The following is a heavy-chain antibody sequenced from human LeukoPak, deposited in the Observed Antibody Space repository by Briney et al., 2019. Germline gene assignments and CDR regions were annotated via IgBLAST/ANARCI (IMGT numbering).Heavy chain of an antibody. CDR2: IYHSGNT. Sequence: SETLSLTCAVYGGSFSGYYWGWIRQPPGKGLEWIGSIYHSGNTYYNPSLKSRVTISVDTSKNQFSLKLSSVTAADTAVYYCARDLGTYYYDSSGYYAAFDIWGQGTMVTVSS. CDR1: GGSFSGYY. D-gene: IGHD3-22*01. V-gene: IGHV4-38-2*02. CDR3: ARDLGTYYYDSSGYYAAFDI. J-gene: IGHJ3*02.